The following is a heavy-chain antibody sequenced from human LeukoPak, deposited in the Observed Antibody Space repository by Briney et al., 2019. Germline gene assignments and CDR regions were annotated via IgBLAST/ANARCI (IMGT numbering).Heavy chain of an antibody. D-gene: IGHD6-13*01. V-gene: IGHV3-11*04. CDR1: GFTFSDYY. CDR3: ARDIGSSSWSIMGAFDI. J-gene: IGHJ3*02. CDR2: ISGSASSI. Sequence: GGSLRLSCAASGFTFSDYYMSWIRQAPGKGLEWLSYISGSASSIYYADSVKGRFTISRDNAKNSLYLQMNSLRAEDTAVYYCARDIGSSSWSIMGAFDIWGQGTMVTVSS.